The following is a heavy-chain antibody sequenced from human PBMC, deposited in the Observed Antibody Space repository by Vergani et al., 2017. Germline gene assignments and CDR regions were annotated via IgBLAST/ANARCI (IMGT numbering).Heavy chain of an antibody. Sequence: QVQLVQSGAEVKKPGASVKVSCKASGYTFTSYGISWVRQAPGQGLEWMGWISAYNGNTNYAQKLQGRVTMTTDTSTSTAYMELRSLRSDDTAVYHWARLPLGGYYDILTGYSQVDYWGQGTLVTVSS. CDR1: GYTFTSYG. CDR3: ARLPLGGYYDILTGYSQVDY. CDR2: ISAYNGNT. V-gene: IGHV1-18*01. D-gene: IGHD3-9*01. J-gene: IGHJ4*02.